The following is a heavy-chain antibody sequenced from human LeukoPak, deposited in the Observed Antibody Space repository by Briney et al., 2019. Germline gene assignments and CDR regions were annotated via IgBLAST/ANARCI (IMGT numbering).Heavy chain of an antibody. Sequence: PSEALSLTCTVSGGSLSSSSYYWGWIRQPPGKGLEWIGRIYYSGSTYYNPSLKSRVTISVDTSKNQFPLKLSSVTAADTAVYYCASIAGRDLLQFDYWGQGTLVTVSS. V-gene: IGHV4-39*01. CDR3: ASIAGRDLLQFDY. J-gene: IGHJ4*02. CDR1: GGSLSSSSYY. D-gene: IGHD2-15*01. CDR2: IYYSGST.